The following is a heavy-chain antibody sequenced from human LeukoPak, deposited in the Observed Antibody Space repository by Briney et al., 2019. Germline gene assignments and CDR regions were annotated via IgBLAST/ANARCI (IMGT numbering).Heavy chain of an antibody. CDR3: ARLTAVAMIFDY. V-gene: IGHV4-4*02. Sequence: PSETLSLTCAVSGGSISSSNWWSWIRQPPGKGLEWIGEIYHSGSTNYNPSLKSRVTISVDTSKNQFSLKLSSVTATDTAVYYCARLTAVAMIFDYWGQGTLVTVSS. D-gene: IGHD5-12*01. CDR1: GGSISSSNW. CDR2: IYHSGST. J-gene: IGHJ4*02.